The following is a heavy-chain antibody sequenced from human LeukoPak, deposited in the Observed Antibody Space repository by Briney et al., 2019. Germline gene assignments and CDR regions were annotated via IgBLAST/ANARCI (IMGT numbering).Heavy chain of an antibody. J-gene: IGHJ6*03. CDR1: GGSISSSSYY. CDR3: AREDYYGSGSYYYYYYYYMDV. Sequence: SETLSLTCTVSGGSISSSSYYWGWIRQPPGKGLEWIGSIYYSGSTNYNPSLKSRVTISVDTSKNQFSLKLSSVTAADTAVYYCAREDYYGSGSYYYYYYYYMDVWGKGTTVTISS. D-gene: IGHD3-10*01. CDR2: IYYSGST. V-gene: IGHV4-39*07.